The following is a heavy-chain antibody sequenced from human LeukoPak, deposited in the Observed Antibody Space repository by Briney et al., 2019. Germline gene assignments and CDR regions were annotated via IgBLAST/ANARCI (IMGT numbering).Heavy chain of an antibody. CDR3: VYGYYYDSSGYYYSSVDY. CDR2: ISAYNGNT. Sequence: ASVKVSCKASGYTFTGYGISWVRQAPGQGLEWMGWISAYNGNTNYAQKLQGRVTMTTDTSTSTAYMELRSLRSDDTAVYYCVYGYYYDSSGYYYSSVDYWGQGTLVTVSS. CDR1: GYTFTGYG. V-gene: IGHV1-18*01. D-gene: IGHD3-22*01. J-gene: IGHJ4*02.